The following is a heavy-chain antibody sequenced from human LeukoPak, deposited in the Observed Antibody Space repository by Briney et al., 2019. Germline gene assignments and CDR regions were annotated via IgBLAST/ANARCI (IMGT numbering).Heavy chain of an antibody. V-gene: IGHV4-61*02. Sequence: PSQTLSLTCTVSGGSISSSSYYCSWMRQPAGKGLEWIGRIYTSGSTNYNPSLKSRVTISVDTSKNQFSLKLSSVTAADTAVYYCARGYYCSGGSCYDVHWFDPWGQGTLVTVSS. CDR2: IYTSGST. J-gene: IGHJ5*02. D-gene: IGHD2-15*01. CDR1: GGSISSSSYY. CDR3: ARGYYCSGGSCYDVHWFDP.